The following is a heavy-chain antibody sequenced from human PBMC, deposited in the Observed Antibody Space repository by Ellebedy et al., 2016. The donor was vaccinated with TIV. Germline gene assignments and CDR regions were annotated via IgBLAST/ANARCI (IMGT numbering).Heavy chain of an antibody. J-gene: IGHJ4*02. CDR2: ITYDGTKK. CDR3: ARGWGRDTAVDY. V-gene: IGHV3-30-3*01. D-gene: IGHD3-16*01. CDR1: GFTLSSYW. Sequence: GGSLRLSCAASGFTLSSYWMSWVRQAPGKGLEWVALITYDGTKKHYADSVKGRFTISRDNSKNTLYLQINSLRAEDTAVYYCARGWGRDTAVDYWGQGTLVTVSS.